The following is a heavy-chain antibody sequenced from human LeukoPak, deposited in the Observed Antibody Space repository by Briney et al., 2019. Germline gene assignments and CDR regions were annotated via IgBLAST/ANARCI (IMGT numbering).Heavy chain of an antibody. Sequence: SEKLSCKASGRPFSSYAISWVPQAPGQGLVWMGRIIPIFGIANYAQKFQGRVTITADKSTSTAYMELSSLRSEDTAVYYCAREVSELLFDDWGQGTLVTVSS. CDR1: GRPFSSYA. CDR2: IIPIFGIA. J-gene: IGHJ4*02. CDR3: AREVSELLFDD. D-gene: IGHD2-15*01. V-gene: IGHV1-69*04.